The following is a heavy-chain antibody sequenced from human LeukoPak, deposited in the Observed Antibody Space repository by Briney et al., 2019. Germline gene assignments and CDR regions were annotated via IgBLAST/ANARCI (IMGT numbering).Heavy chain of an antibody. D-gene: IGHD2-21*02. CDR3: ARTAYCGGDCYPIDY. CDR2: IYPGDSDT. V-gene: IGHV5-51*01. J-gene: IGHJ4*02. CDR1: GYSFTSYW. Sequence: GESLKISCKGSGYSFTSYWIGWVRQMPGKGLEWMGIIYPGDSDTRYSPSFQGQVTISADKPISTAYLQWSSLKASDTAMYYCARTAYCGGDCYPIDYWGQGTLVTVSS.